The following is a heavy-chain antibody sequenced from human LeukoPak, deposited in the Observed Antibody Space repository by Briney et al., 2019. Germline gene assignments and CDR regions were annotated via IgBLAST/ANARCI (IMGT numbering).Heavy chain of an antibody. Sequence: SETLSLTCAVYGESFSGYYWSWIRQPPGKGLEWIAEITHTGSTNYNPSLKSRVTISVDTSKNQFSLNLSSVTAADTAVYYCARAYRRFGVSYTDVWGKGTTVTVSS. V-gene: IGHV4-34*01. CDR2: ITHTGST. J-gene: IGHJ6*03. D-gene: IGHD3-10*01. CDR1: GESFSGYY. CDR3: ARAYRRFGVSYTDV.